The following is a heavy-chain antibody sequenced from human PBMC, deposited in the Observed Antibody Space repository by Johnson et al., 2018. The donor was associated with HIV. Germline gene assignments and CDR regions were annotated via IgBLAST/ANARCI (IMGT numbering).Heavy chain of an antibody. D-gene: IGHD6-19*01. Sequence: MQLVESGGGMVRPGGSLRLSCAASGFIFNDYVMNWVRQAPGKGLEWVSGVNWNGGSTGYADSVKGRFTISRDNAKNSLYLQMNSLRAEDTALYYCARDHPQWPSIWGQGTIVTVSS. J-gene: IGHJ3*02. CDR2: VNWNGGST. CDR3: ARDHPQWPSI. V-gene: IGHV3-20*04. CDR1: GFIFNDYV.